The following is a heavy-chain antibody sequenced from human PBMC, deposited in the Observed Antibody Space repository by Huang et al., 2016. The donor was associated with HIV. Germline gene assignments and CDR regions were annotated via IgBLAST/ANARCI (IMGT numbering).Heavy chain of an antibody. CDR3: STVGGGIDYSGYRSASYATGGY. Sequence: EVRLVESGGALIQPGRSLRLSCLASGFSFLDYGVSWFSHAPGKGGGWGGVSESRAFGGTTEYTAPVNGRFMCSRDNSKTNAYLQMNNLKTEEKAKYYCSTVGGGIDYSGYRSASYATGGYWGQGTLVTVSS. CDR2: SESRAFGGTT. V-gene: IGHV3-49*01. CDR1: GFSFLDYG. D-gene: IGHD6-19*01. J-gene: IGHJ4*02.